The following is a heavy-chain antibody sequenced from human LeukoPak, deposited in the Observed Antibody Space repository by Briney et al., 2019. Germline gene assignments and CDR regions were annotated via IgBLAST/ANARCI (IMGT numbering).Heavy chain of an antibody. V-gene: IGHV4-59*08. Sequence: SETLSLTCTVSGGSISSYYWSWIRQPPGKGLEWIGYIYYSGSTNYNPSLKSRVTISVDTSKNQFSLKLSSVTAADTAVYYCARAQDYDILTGYYMVNWFDPWGQGTLVTVSS. CDR2: IYYSGST. J-gene: IGHJ5*02. CDR3: ARAQDYDILTGYYMVNWFDP. D-gene: IGHD3-9*01. CDR1: GGSISSYY.